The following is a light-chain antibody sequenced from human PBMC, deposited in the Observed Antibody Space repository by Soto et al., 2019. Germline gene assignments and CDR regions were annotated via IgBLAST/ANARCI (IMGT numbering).Light chain of an antibody. J-gene: IGLJ2*01. CDR3: GSYASATLI. CDR2: EVT. CDR1: SSDIGAYDY. Sequence: QSVLTQPASVSGSPGQSITISCTGTSSDIGAYDYVSWFQQYPGKAPTLLIYEVTFRPSGVSSRFSGSKSGNTASLIISGLQTEDEADYYCGSYASATLIFGGGTKVTVL. V-gene: IGLV2-14*01.